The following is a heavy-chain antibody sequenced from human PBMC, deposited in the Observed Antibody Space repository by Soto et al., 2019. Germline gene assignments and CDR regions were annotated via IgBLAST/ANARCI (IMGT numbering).Heavy chain of an antibody. CDR3: ARLGYSSGWRYYYYGMDV. J-gene: IGHJ6*02. V-gene: IGHV4-39*01. D-gene: IGHD6-19*01. Sequence: SETLSLTCTVSGGSISSSSYYWGWIRQPPGKGLEWIGSIYYSGSTYYNPSLKSRVTISVDTSKNQFSLKLSSVTAADTAVYYCARLGYSSGWRYYYYGMDVWGQGTTVTVSS. CDR2: IYYSGST. CDR1: GGSISSSSYY.